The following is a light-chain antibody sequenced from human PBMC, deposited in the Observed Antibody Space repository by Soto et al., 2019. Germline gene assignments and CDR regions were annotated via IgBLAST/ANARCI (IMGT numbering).Light chain of an antibody. J-gene: IGLJ1*01. CDR1: SSYVGGYNY. Sequence: QSVLTQPASVSGSPGQSITISCTGTSSYVGGYNYVSWYQQHPGKAPKLMIYEVSNRPSGVSNRFSGSKSGNTASLTISGLQAEDEADYYCSSYTSSSTLLYVFGTGTKVTVL. V-gene: IGLV2-14*01. CDR3: SSYTSSSTLLYV. CDR2: EVS.